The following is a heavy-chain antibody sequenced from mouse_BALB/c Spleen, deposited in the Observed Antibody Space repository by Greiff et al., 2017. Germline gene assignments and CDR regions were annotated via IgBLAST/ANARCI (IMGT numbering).Heavy chain of an antibody. CDR1: GFTFSSYT. CDR2: ISNGGGST. V-gene: IGHV5-12-2*01. Sequence: EVKLVESGGGLVQPGGSLKLSCAASGFTFSSYTMSWVRQTPEKRLEWVAYISNGGGSTYYPDTVKGRFTISRDNAKNTLYLQMSSLKSEDTAMYYCARRGPAYAMDYWGQGTSVTVSS. CDR3: ARRGPAYAMDY. J-gene: IGHJ4*01.